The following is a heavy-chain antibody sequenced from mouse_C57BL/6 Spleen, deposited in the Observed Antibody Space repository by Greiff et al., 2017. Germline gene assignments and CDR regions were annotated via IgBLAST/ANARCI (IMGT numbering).Heavy chain of an antibody. CDR1: GYTFTSYD. V-gene: IGHV1-85*01. Sequence: QVQLKESGPELVKPGASVKLSCKASGYTFTSYDINWVKQRPGQGLEWIGWIYPRAGGTKYNAKFKGKATLTVDTSSSTAYMGLHSLTSEDSAVYFCARGERAVSYDFDYGGQGTTLTVSS. CDR3: ARGERAVSYDFDY. CDR2: IYPRAGGT. J-gene: IGHJ2*01. D-gene: IGHD1-1*01.